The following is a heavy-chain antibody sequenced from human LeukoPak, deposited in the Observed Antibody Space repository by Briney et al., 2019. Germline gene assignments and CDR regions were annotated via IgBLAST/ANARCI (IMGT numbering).Heavy chain of an antibody. D-gene: IGHD6-19*01. CDR1: GFTFSSYA. J-gene: IGHJ1*01. CDR2: ISGSGGST. CDR3: ARGQSHPTGWYLKGESLQH. Sequence: GGSLRLSCAASGFTFSSYAMSWVRQAPGKGLEWVSAISGSGGSTYYADSVKGRFTISRDNSKNALYLQMNSLRAEDTAVYYCARGQSHPTGWYLKGESLQHWGQGTLVTVSS. V-gene: IGHV3-23*01.